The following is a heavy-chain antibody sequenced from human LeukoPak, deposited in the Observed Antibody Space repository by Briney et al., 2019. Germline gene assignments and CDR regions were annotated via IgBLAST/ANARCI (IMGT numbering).Heavy chain of an antibody. Sequence: GGSLSLSCAASGFTFSNYAMSWVRQAPGKGLEWVSAISGSGGTTYYADSVMGRFTISRDNSKNTLYLQMNSLRAEDTAVYYCAKDYLLQQLILEGWFDPWGQGTLVTVSS. CDR2: ISGSGGTT. J-gene: IGHJ5*02. CDR1: GFTFSNYA. CDR3: AKDYLLQQLILEGWFDP. V-gene: IGHV3-23*01. D-gene: IGHD6-13*01.